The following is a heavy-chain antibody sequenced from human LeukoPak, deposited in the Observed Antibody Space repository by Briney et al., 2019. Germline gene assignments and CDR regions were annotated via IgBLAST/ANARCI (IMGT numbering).Heavy chain of an antibody. D-gene: IGHD3-9*01. CDR3: ARDGSYYDILTGYYDY. J-gene: IGHJ4*02. CDR1: GFIFSDYY. CDR2: ISSSSIYI. V-gene: IGHV3-21*01. Sequence: PGGSLRLSCAASGFIFSDYYMNWVRQAPGKGLEWVSSISSSSIYIYYADSLKGRFTISRDNAKNSLSLQMNSLRAEDTAVYYCARDGSYYDILTGYYDYWGQGTLVTVSS.